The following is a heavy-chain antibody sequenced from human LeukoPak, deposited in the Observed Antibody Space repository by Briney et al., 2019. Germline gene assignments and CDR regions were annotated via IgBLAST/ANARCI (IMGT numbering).Heavy chain of an antibody. V-gene: IGHV4-4*07. CDR1: GGSISGYY. D-gene: IGHD2-21*02. CDR2: IYTSGST. J-gene: IGHJ3*02. Sequence: SETLSLTRTVSGGSISGYYWSWIRQPAGKGLEWIGRIYTSGSTNYNPSLKSRVTISVDKSKNQFSLKLSSVTAADTAVYYCARVAVVTARNFDVGAFDIWGQGTMVTVSS. CDR3: ARVAVVTARNFDVGAFDI.